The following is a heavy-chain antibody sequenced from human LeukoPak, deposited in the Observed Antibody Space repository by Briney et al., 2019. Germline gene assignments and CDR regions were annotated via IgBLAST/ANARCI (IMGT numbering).Heavy chain of an antibody. J-gene: IGHJ4*02. Sequence: GGSLRLSCAASGFTFSSYEMNWVRQAPGKGLEWVSYISSSGSTIYYADSVKGRFTISRDNAKNSLYPQMNSLRAEDTAVYYCAAHSKYYYDSSGPNPFDYWGQGTLVTVSS. CDR1: GFTFSSYE. V-gene: IGHV3-48*03. CDR3: AAHSKYYYDSSGPNPFDY. D-gene: IGHD3-22*01. CDR2: ISSSGSTI.